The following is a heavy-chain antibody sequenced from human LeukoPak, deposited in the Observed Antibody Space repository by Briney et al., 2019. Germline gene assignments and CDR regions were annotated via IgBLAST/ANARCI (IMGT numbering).Heavy chain of an antibody. V-gene: IGHV4-59*01. CDR3: ARDIVGATIGY. J-gene: IGHJ4*02. CDR1: GGSISSYY. Sequence: PSETLSLTCTVSGGSISSYYWSWIRQPPGKGMEWIGYIYYSGSTNYNPSLKSRVTISVDTSKNQFSLELSSVTAADTAVYYCARDIVGATIGYWGQGTLVTVSS. D-gene: IGHD1-26*01. CDR2: IYYSGST.